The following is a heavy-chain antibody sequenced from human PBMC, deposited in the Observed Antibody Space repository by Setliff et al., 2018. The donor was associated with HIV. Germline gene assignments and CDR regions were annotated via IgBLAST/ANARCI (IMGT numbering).Heavy chain of an antibody. CDR1: GFTFSSYA. D-gene: IGHD3-22*01. V-gene: IGHV3-23*01. Sequence: GSLRLSCAASGFTFSSYAMSWVRQAPGKGLEWVSAISGSGGSTYYADSVRGRFTISRDNSKNTLYLQMNSLRAEDTAVYYCAKDMEYDTSVYYHWYFDLWGRGALVTVSS. CDR2: ISGSGGST. J-gene: IGHJ2*01. CDR3: AKDMEYDTSVYYHWYFDL.